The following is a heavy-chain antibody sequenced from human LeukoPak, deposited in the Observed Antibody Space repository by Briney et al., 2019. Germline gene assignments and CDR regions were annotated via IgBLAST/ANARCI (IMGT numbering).Heavy chain of an antibody. Sequence: GGSLRLSCAASGLTFSAYSVNWVRQAPGKGLEWVSYISSSGSNIDYADSVKGRFTISRDNAKNSLYLQMNSLRDEDTAVYSCVRDRRGYNYGSFDYWGQGTLVTVSS. D-gene: IGHD5-18*01. V-gene: IGHV3-48*02. CDR3: VRDRRGYNYGSFDY. CDR1: GLTFSAYS. J-gene: IGHJ4*02. CDR2: ISSSGSNI.